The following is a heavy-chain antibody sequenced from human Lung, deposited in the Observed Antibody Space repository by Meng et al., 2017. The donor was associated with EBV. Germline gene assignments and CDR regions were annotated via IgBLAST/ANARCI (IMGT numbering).Heavy chain of an antibody. D-gene: IGHD2-21*01. J-gene: IGHJ4*02. CDR3: ANIPGY. CDR1: GLTFSRSV. Sequence: EVALVESGGGWVQPGGSLRLSCATSGLTFSRSVMSWVRQAPGKGLEWVSAISESGANTYYVDSVKGRFTISRDNSKNTLYLQMSSLRAEDTAVYYCANIPGYWGQGILVTVSS. V-gene: IGHV3-23*04. CDR2: ISESGANT.